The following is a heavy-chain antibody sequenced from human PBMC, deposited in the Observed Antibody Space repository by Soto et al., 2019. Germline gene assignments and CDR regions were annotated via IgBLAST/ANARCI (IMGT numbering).Heavy chain of an antibody. CDR2: ISGYNGHT. V-gene: IGHV1-18*01. CDR3: AARDCSGGSCYRYYYGMDV. J-gene: IGHJ6*02. CDR1: GYTFTTYG. D-gene: IGHD2-15*01. Sequence: ASVKVSCKASGYTFTTYGISWVRQAPGQGLEWMGWISGYNGHTKYAQKFQGRVTMTTDTSTSTVYMELSSLRSEDTAVYYCAARDCSGGSCYRYYYGMDVWGQGTTVTVSS.